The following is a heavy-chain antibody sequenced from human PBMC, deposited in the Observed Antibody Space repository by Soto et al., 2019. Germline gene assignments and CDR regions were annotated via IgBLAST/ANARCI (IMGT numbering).Heavy chain of an antibody. CDR3: ARVDGSGLLDY. V-gene: IGHV4-31*03. CDR1: GGSISSYY. Sequence: QVQLQESGPGLVKPSQTLFLTCTVSGGSISSYYWTWIRQHPGKGLEWIGYMYYSGSTYYNPSLKSRVAISIDTPKNQFSLKLNSVTAADTAVYYCARVDGSGLLDYWGQGTLVTVSS. D-gene: IGHD3-22*01. CDR2: MYYSGST. J-gene: IGHJ4*02.